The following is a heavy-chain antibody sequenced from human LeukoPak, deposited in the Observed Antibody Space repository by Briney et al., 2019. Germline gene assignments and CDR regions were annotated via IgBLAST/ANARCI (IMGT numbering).Heavy chain of an antibody. CDR1: GDSVSSNSAT. D-gene: IGHD2-2*01. CDR2: TYYRSKWYK. CDR3: ARRLTQYDCFDP. V-gene: IGHV6-1*01. J-gene: IGHJ5*02. Sequence: SQTLSLTCAISGDSVSSNSATWNWIRQSPSRGLEWLGRTYYRSKWYKYYAVSVKGRITINPDTSKNQLSLHLNSVTPEDTAVYYCARRLTQYDCFDPWGQGILVIVSS.